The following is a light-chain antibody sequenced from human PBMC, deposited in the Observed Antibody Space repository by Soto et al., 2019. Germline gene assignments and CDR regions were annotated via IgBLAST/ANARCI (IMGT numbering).Light chain of an antibody. CDR3: QSYDRSLSGV. CDR1: SSNIGAGYD. Sequence: QSVLTQPPSVSGAPGQRVTISCTGSSSNIGAGYDVHWYQQLPGTAPKLLIYGNSNRPSGVPDRFSGSKSGTSASLATTGLQAEDEADYYCQSYDRSLSGVFGTGTKLTVL. V-gene: IGLV1-40*01. CDR2: GNS. J-gene: IGLJ1*01.